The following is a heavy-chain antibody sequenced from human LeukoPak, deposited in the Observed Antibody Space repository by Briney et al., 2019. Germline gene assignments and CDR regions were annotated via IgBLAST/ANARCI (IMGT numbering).Heavy chain of an antibody. CDR3: AKGTEKTRPYSFDY. J-gene: IGHJ4*02. V-gene: IGHV3-23*01. CDR1: RFTFSIYA. Sequence: GGSLRLSCAASRFTFSIYAMNWVRQAPGKGLEWVSGISGSGISTYYVDSVKGRFTISRNNSKNTLYLQMNSLRAEDTAVYYCAKGTEKTRPYSFDYWGQGTLVTVSS. CDR2: ISGSGIST. D-gene: IGHD1-14*01.